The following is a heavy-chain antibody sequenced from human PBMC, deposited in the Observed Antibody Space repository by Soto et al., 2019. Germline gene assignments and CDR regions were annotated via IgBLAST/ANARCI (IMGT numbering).Heavy chain of an antibody. D-gene: IGHD3-3*01. CDR3: ATYDFWRFDY. J-gene: IGHJ4*02. Sequence: SGGSLRLSCAVSGFTFNSYGMSWVRQAPGKGLEWVSAISASGGTRNYADSVKGRFGISRDNSDNTLHLQMNRLRVEDTALYYCATYDFWRFDYWGQGIVVTVSS. CDR1: GFTFNSYG. CDR2: ISASGGTR. V-gene: IGHV3-23*01.